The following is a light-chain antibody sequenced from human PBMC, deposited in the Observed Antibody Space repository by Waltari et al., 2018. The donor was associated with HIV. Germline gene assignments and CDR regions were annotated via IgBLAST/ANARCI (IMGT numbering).Light chain of an antibody. Sequence: TVLTQPPGTLSFSRGERATLSCRASQSVNNNYLDWYQQKPGQAPWLLIYGASYRATGIPDRFTASGSGTDFTLTISRLEPEDSAVYYCQQYGDSPRTFGQGTKVEIK. CDR2: GAS. CDR3: QQYGDSPRT. CDR1: QSVNNNY. V-gene: IGKV3-20*01. J-gene: IGKJ1*01.